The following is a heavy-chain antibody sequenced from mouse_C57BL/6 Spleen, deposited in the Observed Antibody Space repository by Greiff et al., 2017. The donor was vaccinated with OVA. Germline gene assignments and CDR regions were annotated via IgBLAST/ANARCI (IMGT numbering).Heavy chain of an antibody. CDR3: ARDREDLAWFAY. V-gene: IGHV3-6*01. CDR2: ISYDGSN. Sequence: VQLKESGPGLVKPSQSLSLTCSVTGYSITSGYYWNWIRQFPGNKLEWMGYISYDGSNNYNPSLKNRISITRDTSKNQFFLKLNSVTTEDTATYYCARDREDLAWFAYWGQGTLVTVSA. J-gene: IGHJ3*01. CDR1: GYSITSGYY.